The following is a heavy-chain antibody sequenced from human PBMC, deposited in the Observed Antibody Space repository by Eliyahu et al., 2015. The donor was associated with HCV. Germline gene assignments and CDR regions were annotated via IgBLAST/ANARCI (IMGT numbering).Heavy chain of an antibody. D-gene: IGHD2-2*01. CDR1: GGSISSSSYY. CDR2: IYYSGST. CDR3: ARRGCSSTSCFLVYFDY. V-gene: IGHV4-39*01. Sequence: QLQLQESGPGLVKPSETLSLTCTVSGGSISSSSYYWGWIRQPPGKGLEWIGSIYYSGSTYYNPSLKSRVTISVDTSKNQFSLKLSSVTAADTAVYYCARRGCSSTSCFLVYFDYWGQGTLVTVSS. J-gene: IGHJ4*02.